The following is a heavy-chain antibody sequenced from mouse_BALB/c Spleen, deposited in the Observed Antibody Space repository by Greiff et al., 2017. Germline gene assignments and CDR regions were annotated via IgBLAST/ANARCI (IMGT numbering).Heavy chain of an antibody. CDR3: AIAYYRYDDYAMDY. Sequence: VQLQQSGPSLVQPSQSLSITCTVSGFSLTSYGVHWVRQSPGKGLEWLGVIWRGGSTDYNAAFMSRLSITKDNSKSQVFFKMNSLQADDTAIYYCAIAYYRYDDYAMDYWGQGTSVTVSS. CDR2: IWRGGST. J-gene: IGHJ4*01. CDR1: GFSLTSYG. V-gene: IGHV2-5-1*01. D-gene: IGHD2-14*01.